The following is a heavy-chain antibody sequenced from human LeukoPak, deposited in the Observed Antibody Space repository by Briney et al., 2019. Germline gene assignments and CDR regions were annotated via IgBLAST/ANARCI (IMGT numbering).Heavy chain of an antibody. V-gene: IGHV3-66*01. CDR1: GFTVSSNY. CDR2: IYSGGST. Sequence: GGSLRLSCVASGFTVSSNYMSWVRQAPGKGLEWVSVIYSGGSTYYADSVKGRFTISRDNSKNTLYLQMNSLRAEDTAVYYCAREEQYSSSWYYYYGMDVWGQGTTVTVFS. CDR3: AREEQYSSSWYYYYGMDV. J-gene: IGHJ6*02. D-gene: IGHD6-13*01.